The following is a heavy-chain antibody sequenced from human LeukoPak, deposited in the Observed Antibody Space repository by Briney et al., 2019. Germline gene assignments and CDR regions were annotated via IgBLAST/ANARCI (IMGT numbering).Heavy chain of an antibody. D-gene: IGHD3-10*01. Sequence: GGSLRLSCAASGFTFSNYGMHWVRQAPGKGLEWVSYIRSSGSTIYYSESVKGRFTISRDNAKNSLYLQMNSLRAEDTAVYYCAKREYAFDIWGQGTMVTVSS. CDR3: AKREYAFDI. V-gene: IGHV3-48*04. CDR1: GFTFSNYG. CDR2: IRSSGSTI. J-gene: IGHJ3*02.